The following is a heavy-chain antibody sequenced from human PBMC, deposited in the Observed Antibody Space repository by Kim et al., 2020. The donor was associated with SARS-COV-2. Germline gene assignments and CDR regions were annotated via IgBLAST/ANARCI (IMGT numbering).Heavy chain of an antibody. CDR1: GGTFSSYA. Sequence: SVKVSCKASGGTFSSYAISWVRQAPGQGLEWMGGIIPIFGTANYAQKFQGRVTITADESTSTAYMELSSLRSEDTAVYYCASRDYYDSSGYYYGRIAFDIWGQGTMVTVSS. J-gene: IGHJ3*02. D-gene: IGHD3-22*01. CDR3: ASRDYYDSSGYYYGRIAFDI. V-gene: IGHV1-69*13. CDR2: IIPIFGTA.